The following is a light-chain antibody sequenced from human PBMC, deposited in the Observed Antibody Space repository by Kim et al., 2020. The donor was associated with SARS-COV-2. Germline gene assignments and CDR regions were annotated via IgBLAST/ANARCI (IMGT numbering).Light chain of an antibody. CDR1: SSNIGAGYD. Sequence: QSVLTQPPSVSGAPGQRVTISCTGSSSNIGAGYDVHWYQQLPGTAPKLLLYRNNNRPSGVPDRFSGSKSGTSASLAITGLQAEDEADYYCQSYDISLAAYVFGTGTKVTVL. CDR2: RNN. J-gene: IGLJ1*01. V-gene: IGLV1-40*01. CDR3: QSYDISLAAYV.